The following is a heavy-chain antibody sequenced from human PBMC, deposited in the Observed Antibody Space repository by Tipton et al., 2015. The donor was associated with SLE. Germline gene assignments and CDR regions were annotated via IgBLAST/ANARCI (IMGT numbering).Heavy chain of an antibody. CDR1: GGSISSSSYY. Sequence: TLSLTCTVSGGSISSSSYYWGCIRQPPGKGLEWIGSIYYSGSTYHNPSPKSRLTISVDTSKNQFSQKLSSVTAAAAAVDYCGGHLSDDGSGLHVWGQGTPVTVSS. J-gene: IGHJ6*02. CDR2: IYYSGST. CDR3: GGHLSDDGSGLHV. V-gene: IGHV4-39*07. D-gene: IGHD1-1*01.